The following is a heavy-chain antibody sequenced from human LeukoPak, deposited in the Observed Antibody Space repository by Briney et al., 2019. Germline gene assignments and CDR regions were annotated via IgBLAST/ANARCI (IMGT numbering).Heavy chain of an antibody. CDR2: ISSSGSTI. CDR1: GFTFSSYE. CDR3: ARARAARGAFDI. D-gene: IGHD6-6*01. Sequence: RGSLRLSCAASGFTFSSYEMNWVRQAPGKGLEWVSYISSSGSTIYYADSVKGRFTISRDNAKNSLYLQMNSLRAEDTAVYYCARARAARGAFDIWGQGTMVTVSS. J-gene: IGHJ3*02. V-gene: IGHV3-48*03.